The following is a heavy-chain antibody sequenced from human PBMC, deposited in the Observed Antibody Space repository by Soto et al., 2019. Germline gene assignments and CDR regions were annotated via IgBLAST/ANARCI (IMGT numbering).Heavy chain of an antibody. Sequence: EVQVLESGGGLVQPGGSRRLSCAASGFTFSIFAMGWVRQAPGKGLEWVSTISDSGNNTFSADSVKGRFTISRDNSMNTLYLEMNSLRAEDTAIYYCAKEGPFSRNSGWRAAFHVLGQGTKVTVSS. J-gene: IGHJ3*01. D-gene: IGHD5-12*01. CDR3: AKEGPFSRNSGWRAAFHV. CDR1: GFTFSIFA. CDR2: ISDSGNNT. V-gene: IGHV3-23*01.